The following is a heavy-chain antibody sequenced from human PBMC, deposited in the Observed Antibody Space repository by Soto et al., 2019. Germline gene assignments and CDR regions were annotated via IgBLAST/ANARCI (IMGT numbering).Heavy chain of an antibody. CDR2: ISSSGDNI. CDR3: ARVGANKVGNIASRPKGYHFDN. J-gene: IGHJ4*02. Sequence: AGGLLRFSYAASGFTFRHSYVISQRPARGRGLEWVVSISSSGDNIYYGDSVKGRFTISRDNTRNLLYLQMNSLRAEDTAFYYCARVGANKVGNIASRPKGYHFDNWGQGTLVTVSS. CDR1: GFTFRHSY. D-gene: IGHD6-6*01. V-gene: IGHV3-11*01.